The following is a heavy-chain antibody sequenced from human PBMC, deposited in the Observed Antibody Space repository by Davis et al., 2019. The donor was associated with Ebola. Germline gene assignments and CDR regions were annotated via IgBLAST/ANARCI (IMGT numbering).Heavy chain of an antibody. Sequence: GESPKLSCAASGFPFSSYSMNWVRQAPGKGLEWVSYISASTNTIYYADSVKGRFTISRDNAKNSLYLQMNSLRAEDTAVYNCARDYGWGFDYWGQGTLVTVSS. CDR3: ARDYGWGFDY. J-gene: IGHJ4*02. CDR2: ISASTNTI. V-gene: IGHV3-48*01. D-gene: IGHD3-16*01. CDR1: GFPFSSYS.